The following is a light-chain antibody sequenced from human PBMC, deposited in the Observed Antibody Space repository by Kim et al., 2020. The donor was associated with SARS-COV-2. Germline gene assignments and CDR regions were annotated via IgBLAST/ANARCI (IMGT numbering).Light chain of an antibody. J-gene: IGLJ2*01. CDR2: DVS. Sequence: VPGSPGQSVTISCTGTSSDAVSWYQQSPGKAPKLMIYDVSRRPSGVSNRFSGSKSGNTASLTISGLQAEDETDYYCSSYTTSGTLVFGGGTKLTVL. CDR3: SSYTTSGTLV. CDR1: SSDAV. V-gene: IGLV2-14*04.